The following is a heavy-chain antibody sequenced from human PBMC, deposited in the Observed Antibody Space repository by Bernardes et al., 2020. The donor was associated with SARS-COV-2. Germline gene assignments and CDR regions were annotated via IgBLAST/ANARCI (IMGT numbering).Heavy chain of an antibody. CDR2: ATRDAGLT. Sequence: GGSLRLSCAASGFNFNVFAMSWVRQAPGKGLEWVASATRDAGLTFYADSVQGRFTIARDNSRTTLYLHMSGLTAADPAVYYWVKDRPLHPVDYWSQGTLVTVSS. D-gene: IGHD6-6*01. CDR1: GFNFNVFA. V-gene: IGHV3-23*01. CDR3: VKDRPLHPVDY. J-gene: IGHJ4*02.